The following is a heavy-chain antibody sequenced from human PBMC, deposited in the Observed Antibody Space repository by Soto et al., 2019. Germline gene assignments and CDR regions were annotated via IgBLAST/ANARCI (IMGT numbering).Heavy chain of an antibody. CDR1: GGSSSSGDYY. V-gene: IGHV4-30-4*01. CDR2: IYYSGST. D-gene: IGHD3-9*01. Sequence: QVQLQESGPGLVKPSQTLSLTCTVSGGSSSSGDYYWRWIRQPPGKGLEWIGYIYYSGSTYYNPSLRSRVSISVDTSKNQFYLKLSSVTAADTAVYYCARGPPLRCFDWFVVWGQGTTVTVSS. J-gene: IGHJ6*02. CDR3: ARGPPLRCFDWFVV.